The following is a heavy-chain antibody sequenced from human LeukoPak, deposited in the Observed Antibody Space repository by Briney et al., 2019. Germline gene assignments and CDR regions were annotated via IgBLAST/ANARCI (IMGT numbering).Heavy chain of an antibody. CDR1: GGTFSGYY. Sequence: SETLTLTCAVYGGTFSGYYWSWIRQPPGKGLEWIGEINHSGSSNYNPSLRGGVTISVDTSKNQFSLKLSSVTAADTAVYYCARIAQAASRIAAAGTEDYWGQGTLVTVSS. V-gene: IGHV4-34*01. D-gene: IGHD6-13*01. CDR2: INHSGSS. CDR3: ARIAQAASRIAAAGTEDY. J-gene: IGHJ4*02.